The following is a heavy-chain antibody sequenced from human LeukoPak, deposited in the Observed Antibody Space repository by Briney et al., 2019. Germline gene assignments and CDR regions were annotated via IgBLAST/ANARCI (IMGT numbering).Heavy chain of an antibody. J-gene: IGHJ4*02. Sequence: SETLSLTCTVSGGSISSSSYYWGWIRQPRGKGLEWIGSIYYSGSTYYNPSLKSRVTISVDTSKNQFSLKLSSVTAADTAVYYCLSGGYDYWGQGTLVTVSS. V-gene: IGHV4-39*01. CDR3: LSGGYDY. CDR2: IYYSGST. CDR1: GGSISSSSYY. D-gene: IGHD4-23*01.